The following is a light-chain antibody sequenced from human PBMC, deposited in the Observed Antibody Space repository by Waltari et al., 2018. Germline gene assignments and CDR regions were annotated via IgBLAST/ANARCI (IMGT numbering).Light chain of an antibody. CDR3: QQYNNWPWT. J-gene: IGKJ1*01. CDR2: GAS. CDR1: QNVGSN. V-gene: IGKV3-15*01. Sequence: EIVMTQSPAPLSVSPGERATLSCRASQNVGSNLAWYQQEPGQPPRLLIYGASTRATGTPARFSGSGSGTAFTLTISSLQSEDLAVYYCQQYNNWPWTFGQGTTVEIK.